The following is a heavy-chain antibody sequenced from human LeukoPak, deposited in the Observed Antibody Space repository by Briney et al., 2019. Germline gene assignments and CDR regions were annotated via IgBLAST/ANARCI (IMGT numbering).Heavy chain of an antibody. Sequence: GGSLRLSCAASGFTVSTNYMSWVRQAPGKGLEWVSIIYSGGSIKYADSVKGRFTISRDNSKNTLYPQMNSLRAEDTAVYYCARDLHDFWSGSAGGMDVWGQGTTVTVSS. CDR2: IYSGGSI. J-gene: IGHJ6*02. D-gene: IGHD3-3*01. V-gene: IGHV3-66*01. CDR1: GFTVSTNY. CDR3: ARDLHDFWSGSAGGMDV.